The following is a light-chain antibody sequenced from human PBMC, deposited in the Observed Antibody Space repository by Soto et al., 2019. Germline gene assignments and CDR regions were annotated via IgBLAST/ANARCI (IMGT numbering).Light chain of an antibody. CDR2: DAS. CDR3: QQRSSWPIT. Sequence: EIVLTQSPATLSLSPGERATLSCRASQSVSRYLAWYQQKPGQAPRLLIYDASNRATGIPARFSGSGSGADFTLTISSLEPEDFAVYYCQQRSSWPITFGQGHDWRI. V-gene: IGKV3-11*01. CDR1: QSVSRY. J-gene: IGKJ5*01.